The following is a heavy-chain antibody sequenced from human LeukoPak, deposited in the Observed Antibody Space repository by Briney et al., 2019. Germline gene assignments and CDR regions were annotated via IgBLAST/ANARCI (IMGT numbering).Heavy chain of an antibody. V-gene: IGHV3-74*01. CDR1: GFTFGTYW. CDR2: INSDGSST. CDR3: ARGNYDFWSGYYTGTRLDY. J-gene: IGHJ4*02. Sequence: GGSLRLSCAASGFTFGTYWMHWVRQAPGKGLVWVSRINSDGSSTSYADSVKGRFTISRDNAKNTLYLQMNSLRAEDTAVYYCARGNYDFWSGYYTGTRLDYWGQGTLVTVSS. D-gene: IGHD3-3*01.